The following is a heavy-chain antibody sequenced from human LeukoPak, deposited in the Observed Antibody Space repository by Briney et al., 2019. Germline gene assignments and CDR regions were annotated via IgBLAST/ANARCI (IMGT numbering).Heavy chain of an antibody. Sequence: GGSLRLSCAASGFTFNYYAMSWVRQAPGKGLEWVSAISGSGGSTYYADSVKGRFTISRDNSKNTLYLQMNSLRAEDTAVYYCAKDLSPYYDILTGYWPFDYWGQGTLVTVSS. CDR3: AKDLSPYYDILTGYWPFDY. CDR2: ISGSGGST. J-gene: IGHJ4*02. V-gene: IGHV3-23*01. CDR1: GFTFNYYA. D-gene: IGHD3-9*01.